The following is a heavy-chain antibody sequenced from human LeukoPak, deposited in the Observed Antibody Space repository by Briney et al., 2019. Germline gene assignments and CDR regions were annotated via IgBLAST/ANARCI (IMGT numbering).Heavy chain of an antibody. V-gene: IGHV1-8*03. J-gene: IGHJ6*03. CDR2: MNPNSGNT. CDR3: ARVEYSSSWYIVGDYYYMDV. Sequence: GASVKVSCKASGYTFTSYDINWVRQATGQGLEWMGWMNPNSGNTGYAQKFQGRVTITRNTSISTAYMELSSLRSEDTAVYYCARVEYSSSWYIVGDYYYMDVWGKGTTVTVSS. CDR1: GYTFTSYD. D-gene: IGHD6-13*01.